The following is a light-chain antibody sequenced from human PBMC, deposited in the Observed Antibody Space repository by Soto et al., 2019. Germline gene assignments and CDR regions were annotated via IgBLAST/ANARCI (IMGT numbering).Light chain of an antibody. CDR1: QSISSW. J-gene: IGKJ1*01. V-gene: IGKV1-5*03. Sequence: DIQMTQSPSTLSASVGDRVTITCRASQSISSWLAWYQQKPGKAPKLLIYKASVLETVAPSRFSGSGSGTEFTLTISSLQPDDFATYYCQQYRGTFGQGTKVDIK. CDR3: QQYRGT. CDR2: KAS.